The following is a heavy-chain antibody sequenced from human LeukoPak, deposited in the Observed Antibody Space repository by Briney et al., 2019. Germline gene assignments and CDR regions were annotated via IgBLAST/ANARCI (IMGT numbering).Heavy chain of an antibody. CDR3: ARENDRYGRIDY. D-gene: IGHD5-18*01. CDR2: VSYSGSA. V-gene: IGHV4-59*01. Sequence: SETLSLTCGVSGGSISPYYWSWVRQPPGKGLEWIGYVSYSGSADYNPSLKSRVIISIDTSKNQFSLRLSSLTAADTAVYYCARENDRYGRIDYWGQGTQVTVSS. CDR1: GGSISPYY. J-gene: IGHJ4*02.